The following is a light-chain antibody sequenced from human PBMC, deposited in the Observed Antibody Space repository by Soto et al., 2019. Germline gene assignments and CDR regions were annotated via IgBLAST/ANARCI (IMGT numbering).Light chain of an antibody. V-gene: IGLV2-14*02. Sequence: QSALTQPASVSGSPGQSINISCTGTSTDVGSYDLVSWYQLHPGKAPKLVIYEANKRPSGISNRFSASKSGSTASLTISGIQAEDEADYYCSSYSTTSSPHVLFGGGTKLTVL. CDR3: SSYSTTSSPHVL. CDR2: EAN. CDR1: STDVGSYDL. J-gene: IGLJ2*01.